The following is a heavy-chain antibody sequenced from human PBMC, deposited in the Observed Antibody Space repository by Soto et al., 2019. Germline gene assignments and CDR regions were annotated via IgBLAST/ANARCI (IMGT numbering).Heavy chain of an antibody. V-gene: IGHV3-21*01. CDR2: ISSSSSYI. Sequence: KTGGSLRLSCAASGFTFSSYSMNWVRQAPGKGLEWVSSISSSSSYIYYADSVKGRFTISRDNAKNSLYLQMNSLRAEDTAVYYCARGPYNWNDVGGGRNWFDPWGQGTLVTVSS. CDR1: GFTFSSYS. J-gene: IGHJ5*02. D-gene: IGHD1-1*01. CDR3: ARGPYNWNDVGGGRNWFDP.